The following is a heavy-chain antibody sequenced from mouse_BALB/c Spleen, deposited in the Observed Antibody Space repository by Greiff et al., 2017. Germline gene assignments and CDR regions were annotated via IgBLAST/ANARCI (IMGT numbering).Heavy chain of an antibody. J-gene: IGHJ4*01. CDR1: GFNIKDYY. V-gene: IGHV14-1*02. CDR2: IDPENGNT. Sequence: EVQLQQSGAELVRPGALVKLSCKASGFNIKDYYMHWVKQRPEQGLEWIGWIDPENGNTIYDPKFQGKASITADTSSNTAYLRLSSLTSEDTAVYYCARGGYGSIYAMDYWGQGTSVTVSS. D-gene: IGHD1-1*01. CDR3: ARGGYGSIYAMDY.